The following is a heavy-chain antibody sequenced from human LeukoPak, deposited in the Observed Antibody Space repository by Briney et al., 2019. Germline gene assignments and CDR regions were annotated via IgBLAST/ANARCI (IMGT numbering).Heavy chain of an antibody. D-gene: IGHD6-13*01. CDR2: IYPGYSDA. CDR3: VRFALTSSLDH. V-gene: IGHV5-51*01. CDR1: GYTLTNNW. J-gene: IGHJ5*02. Sequence: GESLKISCKISGYTLTNNWIGWVRQVPGKGLEWMGLIYPGYSDAKYSPSFQDQVTLSVDASISTAYLQLTGLRASDTAIYYCVRFALTSSLDHWGQGTLVTVSS.